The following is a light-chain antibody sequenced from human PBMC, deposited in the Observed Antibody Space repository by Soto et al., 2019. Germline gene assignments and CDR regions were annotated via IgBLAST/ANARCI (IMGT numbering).Light chain of an antibody. Sequence: QSVLTQPPSVSAAPGQKVTISCSGSSSNIGGNSVSWYQQLPGTAPKLLIYDDNKRPSGIPDRFSGSKSGTSATLGITGFQTGDETDYYCGSWDSSLNASVFGTGTKVTVL. J-gene: IGLJ1*01. CDR1: SSNIGGNS. CDR3: GSWDSSLNASV. V-gene: IGLV1-51*01. CDR2: DDN.